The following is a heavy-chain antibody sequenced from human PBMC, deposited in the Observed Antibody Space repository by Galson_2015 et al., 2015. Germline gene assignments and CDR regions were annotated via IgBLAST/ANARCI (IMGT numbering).Heavy chain of an antibody. CDR2: ISAYNGNT. CDR3: ARDYYDSGSYYKGYFDY. V-gene: IGHV1-18*01. CDR1: GYTFTSYG. D-gene: IGHD3-10*01. Sequence: VKVSCKASGYTFTSYGISWVRQAPGQGLEWMGWISAYNGNTNYAQRLQGRVTMTTDTSTSTAYMELRSLRSDDTAVYYCARDYYDSGSYYKGYFDYWGQGTLVTVSS. J-gene: IGHJ4*02.